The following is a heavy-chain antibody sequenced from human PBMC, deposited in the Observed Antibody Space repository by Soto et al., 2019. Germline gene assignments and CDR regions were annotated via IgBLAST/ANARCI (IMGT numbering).Heavy chain of an antibody. CDR1: EFIFSSYA. D-gene: IGHD6-19*01. CDR3: AKQVGSKAVAGPSDDY. Sequence: PGGSLRLSCAASEFIFSSYAMSWVRQAPGKGLEWVSGISGSGGSTYYADSVKGRFTISRDNSKNTLYLQMNSLRAEDTAVYYCAKQVGSKAVAGPSDDYWGQGTLVTVSS. V-gene: IGHV3-23*01. J-gene: IGHJ4*02. CDR2: ISGSGGST.